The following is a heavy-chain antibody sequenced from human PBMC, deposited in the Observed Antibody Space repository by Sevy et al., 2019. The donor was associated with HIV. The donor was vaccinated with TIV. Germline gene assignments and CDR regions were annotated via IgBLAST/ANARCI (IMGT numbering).Heavy chain of an antibody. CDR3: ARNCSVPSCSYAFDV. V-gene: IGHV4-34*01. Sequence: SETLSLTCAVYGGSFSGYYWSWIRQPPGKGLEWIGEINSRERTNYNRSLRSRVTISVDTSKNQFSLKMSSVTAANTAVYYCARNCSVPSCSYAFDVWGQGTMVTVSS. CDR2: INSRERT. D-gene: IGHD2-2*01. CDR1: GGSFSGYY. J-gene: IGHJ3*01.